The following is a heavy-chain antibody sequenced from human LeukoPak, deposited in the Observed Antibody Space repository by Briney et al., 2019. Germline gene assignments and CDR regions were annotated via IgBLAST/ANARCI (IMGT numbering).Heavy chain of an antibody. Sequence: PSETLSLTCTVPVRSISSYYWSSIRQPAGKGLEWIGRIYTSGSTNYNPSLKSRVARSVDTSKNQFSLKLSSVTAADTAVYYCARDGSGNSGIFDYWGQGTLVTVSS. D-gene: IGHD4-23*01. V-gene: IGHV4-4*07. CDR1: VRSISSYY. J-gene: IGHJ4*02. CDR3: ARDGSGNSGIFDY. CDR2: IYTSGST.